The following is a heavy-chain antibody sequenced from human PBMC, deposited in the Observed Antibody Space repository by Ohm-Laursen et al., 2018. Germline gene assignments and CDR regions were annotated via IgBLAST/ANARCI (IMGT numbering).Heavy chain of an antibody. CDR1: RFTFSSYA. J-gene: IGHJ6*02. D-gene: IGHD1-26*01. Sequence: SLRLSCAAYRFTFSSYAMSWVRQAPGKGLEWVSAISGSGGSTYYADSVKGRFTISRDNSKNTLYLQMNSLRAEDTAVYYCAGKLGWELLLFYDVYYGMDVWGQGTTVTVSS. CDR3: AGKLGWELLLFYDVYYGMDV. CDR2: ISGSGGST. V-gene: IGHV3-23*01.